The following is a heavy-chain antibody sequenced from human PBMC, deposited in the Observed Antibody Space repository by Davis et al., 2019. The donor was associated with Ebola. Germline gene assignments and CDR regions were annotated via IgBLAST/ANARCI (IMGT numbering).Heavy chain of an antibody. V-gene: IGHV1-46*01. J-gene: IGHJ4*02. D-gene: IGHD3-22*01. Sequence: ASVKVSCKASGYTFTSYYLHWVRQAPGQGLEWMGIINPSGGTTRYAQKFQGRVTMTRDTSTSTVYMELSGLRSDDTAVYYCARIYHYYDSSGYYFAYWGQGTLVTVSS. CDR1: GYTFTSYY. CDR3: ARIYHYYDSSGYYFAY. CDR2: INPSGGTT.